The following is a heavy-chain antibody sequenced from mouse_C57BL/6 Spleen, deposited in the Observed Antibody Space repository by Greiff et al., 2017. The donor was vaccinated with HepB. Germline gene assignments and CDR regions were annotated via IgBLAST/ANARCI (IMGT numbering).Heavy chain of an antibody. V-gene: IGHV1-26*01. J-gene: IGHJ2*01. CDR3: AGWDGDVGY. CDR1: GYTFTDYY. D-gene: IGHD4-1*01. Sequence: EVQLQQSGPELVKPGASVKISCKASGYTFTDYYRNWVKQSHGKSLKWIGDIIPNNGGTSYNQKFKGKATLTVDKSPSTAYMELPSLTSEDSAVYYCAGWDGDVGYWGQGTTLPVPS. CDR2: IIPNNGGT.